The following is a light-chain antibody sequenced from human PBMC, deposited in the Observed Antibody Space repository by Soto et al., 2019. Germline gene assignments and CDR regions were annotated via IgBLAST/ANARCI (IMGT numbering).Light chain of an antibody. J-gene: IGLJ2*01. CDR2: HVI. Sequence: QSVPTQPASVSGAPGRSITISCTSTPSVVGDYNYVSWYQQYPGKAPKPIIYHVINRPSGVSNRFSGSKSGDTASLTISGLQAEDEADYSCSSNTSGGSVIFGGGTKVTVL. CDR1: PSVVGDYNY. CDR3: SSNTSGGSVI. V-gene: IGLV2-14*01.